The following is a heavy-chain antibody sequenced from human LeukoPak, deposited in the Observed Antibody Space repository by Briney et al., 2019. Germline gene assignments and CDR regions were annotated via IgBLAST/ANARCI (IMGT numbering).Heavy chain of an antibody. D-gene: IGHD5-24*01. CDR3: ARDRRSGYNYFLWYFDL. J-gene: IGHJ2*01. Sequence: PSETLSLTCTVSGGSISTSNYYWGWIRQPPGKGLEWIGNIFYSGSTYYSPSLKSRVTISVDTSKNQFSLKLSSVTAADTAVYYCARDRRSGYNYFLWYFDLWGRGTLVTVSS. CDR1: GGSISTSNYY. V-gene: IGHV4-39*07. CDR2: IFYSGST.